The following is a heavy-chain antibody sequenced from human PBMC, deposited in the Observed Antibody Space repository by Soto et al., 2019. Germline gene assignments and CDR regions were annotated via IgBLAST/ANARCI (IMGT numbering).Heavy chain of an antibody. Sequence: QVQLVQSGAEVKKPGASVKVSCKVSGYTLTELSMHWVRQAPGKGLEWMGGFDSEDGETIYAQKFQGRGTMTEDTATDTAYMELSSLRSEDTAVYYCATARANDDGGNCGSEDYYYGMDVWGQGTTVTVSS. CDR3: ATARANDDGGNCGSEDYYYGMDV. CDR1: GYTLTELS. D-gene: IGHD2-15*01. J-gene: IGHJ6*02. V-gene: IGHV1-24*01. CDR2: FDSEDGET.